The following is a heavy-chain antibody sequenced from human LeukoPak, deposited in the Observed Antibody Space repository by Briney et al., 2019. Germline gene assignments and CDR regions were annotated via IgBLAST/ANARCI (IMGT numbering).Heavy chain of an antibody. V-gene: IGHV4-59*01. Sequence: PSETLSLTCTVSGGSISSYYWSWIRQPPGKGLECIGYIYYSGSTNYNPSLKSRVTISVDTSKNQFSLKLSSVTAADTAVYYCARSRPYCSSTSCYWSDHYYYYYYMDVWGKGTTVTVSS. J-gene: IGHJ6*03. D-gene: IGHD2-2*01. CDR1: GGSISSYY. CDR3: ARSRPYCSSTSCYWSDHYYYYYYMDV. CDR2: IYYSGST.